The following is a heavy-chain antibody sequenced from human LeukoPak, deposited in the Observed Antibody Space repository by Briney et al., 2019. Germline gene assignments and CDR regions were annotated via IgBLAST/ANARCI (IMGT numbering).Heavy chain of an antibody. D-gene: IGHD2-15*01. Sequence: SVKVSCKASGGTFSSYAISWVRQAPGQGLEWMGGIIPIFGTANYAQKFQGRVTITADESTSTAYMELSSLRSEDTAVYYCASGYCSGGSCYFSAFDIWGQGTMVTVSS. CDR1: GGTFSSYA. CDR3: ASGYCSGGSCYFSAFDI. V-gene: IGHV1-69*01. CDR2: IIPIFGTA. J-gene: IGHJ3*02.